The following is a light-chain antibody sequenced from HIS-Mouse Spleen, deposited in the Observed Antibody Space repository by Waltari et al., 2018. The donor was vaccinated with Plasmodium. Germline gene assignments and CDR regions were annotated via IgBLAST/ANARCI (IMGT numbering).Light chain of an antibody. CDR3: QQYGSSPPLT. Sequence: EIVLTQSPGTLSLSPGERATPSCRASQSVSSSYLAWYQQKPGQAPRLLIYGTSSRATGIPDRFSGSGSGTDFTLTISRLEPEDCAVYYCQQYGSSPPLTFGGGTKVEIK. CDR1: QSVSSSY. V-gene: IGKV3-20*01. J-gene: IGKJ4*01. CDR2: GTS.